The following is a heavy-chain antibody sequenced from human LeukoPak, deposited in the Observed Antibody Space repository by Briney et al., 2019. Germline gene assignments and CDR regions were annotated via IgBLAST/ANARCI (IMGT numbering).Heavy chain of an antibody. CDR1: GGSISSSSYY. J-gene: IGHJ4*02. CDR3: ARVEAAAGTGGAWFDY. D-gene: IGHD6-13*01. Sequence: SETLSLTCTVSGGSISSSSYYWGWIRQPPGKGLEWIGSIYYSGSTYYNPSLKSRVTISVDTSKNQFSLKLSSVTAADTAVYYCARVEAAAGTGGAWFDYWGQGTLVTVSS. CDR2: IYYSGST. V-gene: IGHV4-39*07.